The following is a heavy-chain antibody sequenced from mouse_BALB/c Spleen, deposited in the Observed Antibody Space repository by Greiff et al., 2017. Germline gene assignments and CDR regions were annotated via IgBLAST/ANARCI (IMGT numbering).Heavy chain of an antibody. CDR3: ARGDYGSSYHY. CDR1: GYTFTDYA. D-gene: IGHD1-1*01. V-gene: IGHV1S137*01. CDR2: ISTYYGDA. J-gene: IGHJ4*01. Sequence: QVQLQQSGAELVRPGVSVKISCKGSGYTFTDYAMHWVKQSHAKSLEWIGVISTYYGDASYNQKFKGKATMTVDKSSSTAYMELARLTSEDSAIYYCARGDYGSSYHYWGQGTSVTVSS.